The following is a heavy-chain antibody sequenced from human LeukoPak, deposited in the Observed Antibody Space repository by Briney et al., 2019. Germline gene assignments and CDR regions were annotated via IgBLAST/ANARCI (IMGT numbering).Heavy chain of an antibody. Sequence: SVKVSCKASGGTFSSYAISWVRQAPGQGLEWMGRIIPILGIANYAQKFQGRVTITADKSTSTAYMELGSLRSEDTAVYYCARDVRIAARLIQHWGQGTLVTVSS. D-gene: IGHD6-6*01. CDR2: IIPILGIA. V-gene: IGHV1-69*04. J-gene: IGHJ1*01. CDR1: GGTFSSYA. CDR3: ARDVRIAARLIQH.